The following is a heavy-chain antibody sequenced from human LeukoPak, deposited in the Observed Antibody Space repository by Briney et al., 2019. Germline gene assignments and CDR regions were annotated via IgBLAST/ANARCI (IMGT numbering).Heavy chain of an antibody. J-gene: IGHJ4*02. V-gene: IGHV1-2*02. D-gene: IGHD1-26*01. CDR1: GYTFTVYY. CDR2: INPNSGGT. CDR3: ARPYSSSYFDY. Sequence: GASVTVSCKASGYTFTVYYMHWVRQAPGQGLEWMGWINPNSGGTNYAQKFQGRVTMTRDTSISTAYMELSRLRSDDTAVYYCARPYSSSYFDYWGQGTLVTVSS.